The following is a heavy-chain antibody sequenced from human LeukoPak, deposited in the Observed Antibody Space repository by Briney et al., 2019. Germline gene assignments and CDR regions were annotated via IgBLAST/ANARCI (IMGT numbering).Heavy chain of an antibody. V-gene: IGHV3-30-3*01. CDR1: GFTFSSYT. D-gene: IGHD2-21*02. Sequence: GGSLRLSCAASGFTFSSYTMYWVRQAPGKGLEWVAVISYDGSNEYYADSVKGRFTVFRDNSKNTLYLQMSDLGTEDTAVYYCARIGSIVLVTDYYFDYWGQGTLVTVSS. CDR3: ARIGSIVLVTDYYFDY. J-gene: IGHJ4*02. CDR2: ISYDGSNE.